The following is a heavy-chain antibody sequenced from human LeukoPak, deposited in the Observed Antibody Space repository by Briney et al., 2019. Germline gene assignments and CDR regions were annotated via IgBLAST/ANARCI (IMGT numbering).Heavy chain of an antibody. CDR1: GFRFGDYV. CDR2: ISGSGGST. CDR3: AKDRGTGLLYNWFDP. D-gene: IGHD2/OR15-2a*01. Sequence: GGSLRLSCTASGFRFGDYVMSWVRQAPGKGLEWVSAISGSGGSTYYADSVKGRFAISRDNSKNTLYLQMNSLRAEDTAVYYCAKDRGTGLLYNWFDPWGQGTLVTVSS. V-gene: IGHV3-23*01. J-gene: IGHJ5*02.